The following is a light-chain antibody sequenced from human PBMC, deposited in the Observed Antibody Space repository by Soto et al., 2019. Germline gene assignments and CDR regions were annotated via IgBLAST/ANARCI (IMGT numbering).Light chain of an antibody. CDR2: DAS. J-gene: IGKJ4*01. Sequence: DIQMTQSPSTLSASVGDRVTITCRASQSTSSWLAWYQQKPGKAPKLLIYDASSLESGVPSRFSGSGSGTEFTLTISSLQPDDFATYYCQQYNTYSPSLTFGGGTNVDIK. V-gene: IGKV1-5*01. CDR3: QQYNTYSPSLT. CDR1: QSTSSW.